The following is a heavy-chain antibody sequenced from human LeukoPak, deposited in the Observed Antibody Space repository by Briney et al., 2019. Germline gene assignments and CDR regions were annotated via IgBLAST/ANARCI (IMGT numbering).Heavy chain of an antibody. CDR3: ARVPYSSDWYYFDY. CDR2: ISYSGST. V-gene: IGHV4-59*01. J-gene: IGHJ4*02. CDR1: GTSMRGFY. Sequence: SETLSLTCTVSGTSMRGFYWSWIWHPPRKGLEWVGYISYSGSTNSNPSLRSRVTISIDTSKNQFSLKLSSVTAADTAVYYCARVPYSSDWYYFDYWGQGTLVTVSS. D-gene: IGHD6-13*01.